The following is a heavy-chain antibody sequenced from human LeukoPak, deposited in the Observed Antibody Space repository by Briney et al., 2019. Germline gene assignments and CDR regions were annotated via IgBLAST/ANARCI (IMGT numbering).Heavy chain of an antibody. Sequence: PSETLSLTCAVYGGSFSGYYWSWIRQPPGKGLEWIGEINHSGSTNYNPSLKSRVAISVDTSKIQFSLKLSSVTAADTAVYYCARAGYSSSWYSNNWFDPWGQGTLVTVSS. D-gene: IGHD6-13*01. J-gene: IGHJ5*02. CDR2: INHSGST. V-gene: IGHV4-34*01. CDR3: ARAGYSSSWYSNNWFDP. CDR1: GGSFSGYY.